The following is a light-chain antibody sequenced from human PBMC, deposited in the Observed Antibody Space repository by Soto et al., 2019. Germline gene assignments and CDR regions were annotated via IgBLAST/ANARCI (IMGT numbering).Light chain of an antibody. Sequence: EIVLTQYPGTLSLSPGERATLSCRASQSVSSSYLAWYQQKPGQAPRLLIYCASSRATGIPDRFSGSGSGTDFTLTISRLEPEDLAVYACQQYGSSPLTFGGGTKVEI. CDR1: QSVSSSY. V-gene: IGKV3-20*01. CDR3: QQYGSSPLT. J-gene: IGKJ4*01. CDR2: CAS.